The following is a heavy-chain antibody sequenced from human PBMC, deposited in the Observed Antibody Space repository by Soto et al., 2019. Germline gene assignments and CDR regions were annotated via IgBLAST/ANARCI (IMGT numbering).Heavy chain of an antibody. CDR2: IIPIFGTA. J-gene: IGHJ4*02. Sequence: QVQLVQSGAEVKKPGSSVKVSCKASGCTFSSYAISWVRQAPGQGLERMGGIIPIFGTATYAQKFQGRVKITAHTSTSTAYMELSSLRSYDTAVYYCAVICIVEAPDWGQGTLVTVSS. CDR3: AVICIVEAPD. V-gene: IGHV1-69*06. D-gene: IGHD1-26*01. CDR1: GCTFSSYA.